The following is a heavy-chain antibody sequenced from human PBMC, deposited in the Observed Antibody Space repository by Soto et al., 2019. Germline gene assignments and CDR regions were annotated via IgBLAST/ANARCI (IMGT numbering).Heavy chain of an antibody. V-gene: IGHV3-30-3*01. D-gene: IGHD3-3*01. CDR2: ISYDGSNK. CDR3: ARAGYDEFHNDY. Sequence: GGSLRLSCAASGFTFSSYAMHWVRQAPGKGLEWVAVISYDGSNKYYADSVKGRFTISRDNSKNTLYLQMNSLRAEDTAVYYCARAGYDEFHNDYWGQGTLVTVSS. CDR1: GFTFSSYA. J-gene: IGHJ4*02.